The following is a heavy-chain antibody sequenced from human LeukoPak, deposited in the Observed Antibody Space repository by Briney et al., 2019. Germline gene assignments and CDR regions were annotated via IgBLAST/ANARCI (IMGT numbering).Heavy chain of an antibody. CDR1: GFTFSSYW. D-gene: IGHD5-12*01. J-gene: IGHJ4*02. V-gene: IGHV3-74*03. CDR2: INSDGSSI. Sequence: GGSLRLSCAASGFTFSSYWMHWVRQAPGKGLVWVSRINSDGSSITYADSVKGRFTISRDNAENTLYLQMNSLRVEDTAVYYCAREGRVSGYDFDCWGQGTLVTVSS. CDR3: AREGRVSGYDFDC.